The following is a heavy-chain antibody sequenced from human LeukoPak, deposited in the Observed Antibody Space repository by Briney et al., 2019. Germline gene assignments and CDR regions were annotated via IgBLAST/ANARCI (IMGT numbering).Heavy chain of an antibody. CDR3: ARDYYSSGWYSS. CDR1: GFTFSSYS. CDR2: ISSSSSYI. J-gene: IGHJ5*02. Sequence: NPGGSLRLSCAASGFTFSSYSINWVRQAPGKGLEWVSSISSSSSYIYYADSVKGRFSVSRDNAKNSVYLQMNSLRAEDSAVYYCARDYYSSGWYSSWGQGTLVTVSS. V-gene: IGHV3-21*01. D-gene: IGHD6-19*01.